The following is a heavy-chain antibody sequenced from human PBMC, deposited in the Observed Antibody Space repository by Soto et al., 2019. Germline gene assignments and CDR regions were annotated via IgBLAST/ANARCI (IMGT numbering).Heavy chain of an antibody. D-gene: IGHD4-17*01. V-gene: IGHV1-18*01. CDR3: ARDQGTTVVTPAFDI. Sequence: VSVKVSCKASGYTFTSYGISWVRQAPGQGLEWMGWISAYNGNTNYAQKLQGRVTMTTDTSTSTAYMELRSLRSDDTAVYYCARDQGTTVVTPAFDIWGQGTMVTVSS. CDR1: GYTFTSYG. J-gene: IGHJ3*02. CDR2: ISAYNGNT.